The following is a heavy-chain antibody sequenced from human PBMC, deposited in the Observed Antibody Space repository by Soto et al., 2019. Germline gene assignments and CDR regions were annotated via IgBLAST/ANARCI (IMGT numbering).Heavy chain of an antibody. J-gene: IGHJ4*02. Sequence: SVKVSCKASGDSFSTYAINWVRQAPGQGLEWMGGFIPIFGTPNYAQRFQGQVTISADKSISSAYLQWSSLRASDTATYYCARGGVSTRTFDYWGQGTPVTVSS. D-gene: IGHD3-3*01. CDR2: FIPIFGTP. V-gene: IGHV1-69*06. CDR1: GDSFSTYA. CDR3: ARGGVSTRTFDY.